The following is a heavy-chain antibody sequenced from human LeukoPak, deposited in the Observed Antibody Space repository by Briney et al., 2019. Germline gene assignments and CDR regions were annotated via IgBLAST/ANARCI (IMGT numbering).Heavy chain of an antibody. CDR3: ARDLYSGSYSENPNYYYYYGMDV. J-gene: IGHJ6*02. CDR1: GGSFSGYY. D-gene: IGHD1-26*01. V-gene: IGHV4-34*01. CDR2: INHSGST. Sequence: PSETLSLTCAVYGGSFSGYYWSWIRQPPGKGLEWIGEINHSGSTNYNPSLKSRVTISVDTSKNQFSLKLSSVTAADTAVFYCARDLYSGSYSENPNYYYYYGMDVWGQGTTVTVSS.